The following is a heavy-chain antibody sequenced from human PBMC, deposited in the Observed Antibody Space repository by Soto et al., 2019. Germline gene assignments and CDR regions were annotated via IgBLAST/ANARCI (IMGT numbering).Heavy chain of an antibody. J-gene: IGHJ4*02. CDR3: AAGGGLPRYY. CDR2: IYYSGTT. CDR1: GGSISNYY. Sequence: SETLSLTCTVSGGSISNYYWTWIRQPPGKGLEWIGYIYYSGTTNYNPSLKSRVTISVDTSKNQFSLKLSSVTAADTAVYYCAAGGGLPRYYWGQGTLVTVYS. V-gene: IGHV4-59*01. D-gene: IGHD5-12*01.